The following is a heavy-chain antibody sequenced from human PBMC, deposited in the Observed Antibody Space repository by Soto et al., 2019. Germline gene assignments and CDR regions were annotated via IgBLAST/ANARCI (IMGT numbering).Heavy chain of an antibody. CDR1: GFSLSTRDVG. CDR2: VYWDDDK. Sequence: QITLNESGPTLVKPTQTLTLTCTFSGFSLSTRDVGVGWIRQPPGEALEWVGVVYWDDDKTYRPSLKSRLTITKDTSKNQVVLRMPTVDPVDTATYYCAHCRGGVASFWGQGTLVTVSS. CDR3: AHCRGGVASF. D-gene: IGHD3-16*01. J-gene: IGHJ4*02. V-gene: IGHV2-5*02.